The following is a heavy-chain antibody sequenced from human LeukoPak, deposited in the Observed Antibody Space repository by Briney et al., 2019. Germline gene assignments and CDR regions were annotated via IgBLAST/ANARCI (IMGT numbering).Heavy chain of an antibody. V-gene: IGHV3-43*01. Sequence: GGSLRLSCAASGFTFDDYTMHWVRQAPGKGLEWVSLISWDGGSTYYADSVKGRFTISRDNSKNSLYLQMNSLRTEDTDLYYCAKDGPRQYYFDYWGQGTLVNVSS. CDR1: GFTFDDYT. CDR3: AKDGPRQYYFDY. CDR2: ISWDGGST. J-gene: IGHJ4*02. D-gene: IGHD4-11*01.